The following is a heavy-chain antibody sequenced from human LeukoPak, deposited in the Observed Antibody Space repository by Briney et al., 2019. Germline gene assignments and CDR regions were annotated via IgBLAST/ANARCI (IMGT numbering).Heavy chain of an antibody. V-gene: IGHV1-69*13. D-gene: IGHD4-17*01. CDR3: ARNHDYGDYRLGFDP. J-gene: IGHJ5*02. CDR1: EYTFTSYD. Sequence: SVKVSCKASEYTFTSYDISWVRQAPGQGLEWMGGIIPIFGTANYAQKFQGRVTITADESTSTAYMELSSLRSEDTAVYYCARNHDYGDYRLGFDPWGQGTLVTVSS. CDR2: IIPIFGTA.